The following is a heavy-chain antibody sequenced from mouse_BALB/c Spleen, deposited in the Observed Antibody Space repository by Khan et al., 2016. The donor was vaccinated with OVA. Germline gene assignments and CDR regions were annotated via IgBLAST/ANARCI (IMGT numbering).Heavy chain of an antibody. CDR1: GYTFTWYT. V-gene: IGHV1-4*01. CDR2: INPSSGYT. J-gene: IGHJ4*01. CDR3: ARDGSSPRTMDY. Sequence: QVQLQQSGAELARPGASVKMSCKASGYTFTWYTMDWVKQRPGQGLEWIGYINPSSGYTNYNQKFKDKATLTVDKSSRTAFLQLSSLTSEDSAVYYCARDGSSPRTMDYWGQGTSVTVSS. D-gene: IGHD1-1*01.